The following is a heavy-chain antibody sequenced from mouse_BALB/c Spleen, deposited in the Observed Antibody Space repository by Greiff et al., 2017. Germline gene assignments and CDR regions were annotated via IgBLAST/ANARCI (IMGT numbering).Heavy chain of an antibody. J-gene: IGHJ3*01. D-gene: IGHD1-1*01. Sequence: EVKLQESGAELVRPGALVKLSCKASGFNIKDYYMHWVKQRPEQGLEWIGWIDPENGNTIYDPKFQGKASITADTSSNTAYLQLSSLTSEDTAVYYCARAPLYYGSSAYWGQGTLVTVSA. CDR2: IDPENGNT. CDR3: ARAPLYYGSSAY. CDR1: GFNIKDYY. V-gene: IGHV14-1*02.